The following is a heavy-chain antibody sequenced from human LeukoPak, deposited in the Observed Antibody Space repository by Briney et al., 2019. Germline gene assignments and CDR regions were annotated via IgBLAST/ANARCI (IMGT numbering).Heavy chain of an antibody. J-gene: IGHJ3*02. V-gene: IGHV3-74*01. D-gene: IGHD1-26*01. CDR1: GFTFSRYW. CDR2: SNGDGSST. Sequence: GGSLRLSCVASGFTFSRYWMHWVRQAPGKGLECVSRSNGDGSSTSYADSVKGRFTISRDNAKNTVYLQMNSLRVEDTAVYYCIRDFGSVGATNAFDIWGQGTMVTVSS. CDR3: IRDFGSVGATNAFDI.